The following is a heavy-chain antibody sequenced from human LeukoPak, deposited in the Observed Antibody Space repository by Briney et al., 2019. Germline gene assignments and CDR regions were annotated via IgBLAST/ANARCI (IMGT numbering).Heavy chain of an antibody. Sequence: SETLSLTCTVSGGSISSDNYYWSWIRQPPGKGLEWIASIYDSGNTYYSSSLKSRVTISIDTSKNQFSLQLNSVTPEDTAVYYCARDRIVGAHAWFDPWGQGTLVTVSS. D-gene: IGHD1-26*01. CDR1: GGSISSDNYY. CDR3: ARDRIVGAHAWFDP. J-gene: IGHJ5*02. CDR2: IYDSGNT. V-gene: IGHV4-39*02.